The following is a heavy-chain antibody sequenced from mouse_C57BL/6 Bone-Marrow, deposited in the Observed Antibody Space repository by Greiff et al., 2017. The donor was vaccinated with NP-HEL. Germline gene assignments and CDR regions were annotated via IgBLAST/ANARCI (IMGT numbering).Heavy chain of an antibody. CDR1: GFTFSDYY. CDR2: INSDGSST. J-gene: IGHJ2*01. D-gene: IGHD1-1*01. CDR3: ARDSGYYDFDY. Sequence: EVQLEESEGGLVQPGSSMKLSCTASGFTFSDYYMPWVRQVPEKGLEWVANINSDGSSTYYLDYLKSRFIISRDNAKNILYLQMSSLKSEDTATYYCARDSGYYDFDYRGKGTTLTVAS. V-gene: IGHV5-16*01.